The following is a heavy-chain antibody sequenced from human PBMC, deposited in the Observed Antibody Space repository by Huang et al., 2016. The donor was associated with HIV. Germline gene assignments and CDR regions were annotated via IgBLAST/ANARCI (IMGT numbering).Heavy chain of an antibody. J-gene: IGHJ4*02. Sequence: VQLVESGGGVVQPGRSLRLACAASGFSFSTYGLHWVRQAPGKGLEWVAGISYDGSNKYYAHSVKGRFTISRDTSENKVYLQMNSLRHEDTAVYYCAKDGADEEWDIDYWGQGTLVTVSS. D-gene: IGHD1-26*01. CDR3: AKDGADEEWDIDY. V-gene: IGHV3-30*18. CDR2: ISYDGSNK. CDR1: GFSFSTYG.